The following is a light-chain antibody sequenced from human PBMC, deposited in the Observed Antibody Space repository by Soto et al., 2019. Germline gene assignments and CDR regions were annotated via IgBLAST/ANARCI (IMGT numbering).Light chain of an antibody. CDR2: EGS. V-gene: IGLV2-23*01. Sequence: QSALTQPASVSGSPGQSITISCTGTSSDVGSYNLVSWYQQHPGKAPKLMIYEGSKRPSGVSNRFSGSKSGNTASRTISGLQAEDEADYYCCSYAGSSTPFGGGTKLTVL. CDR3: CSYAGSSTP. CDR1: SSDVGSYNL. J-gene: IGLJ3*02.